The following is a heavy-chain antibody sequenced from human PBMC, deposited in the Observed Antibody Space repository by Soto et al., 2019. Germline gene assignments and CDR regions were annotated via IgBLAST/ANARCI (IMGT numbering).Heavy chain of an antibody. CDR1: GGTFSSYA. Sequence: GASVKVSCKASGGTFSSYAISWVRQAPGQGLEWMGWISAYNGNTNYAQKLQGRVTMTTDTSTITAYMELRSLRSEDTAVYYCARDSGYDNYYYYYMDVWGKGTTVTVSS. CDR3: ARDSGYDNYYYYYMDV. J-gene: IGHJ6*03. CDR2: ISAYNGNT. V-gene: IGHV1-18*01. D-gene: IGHD5-12*01.